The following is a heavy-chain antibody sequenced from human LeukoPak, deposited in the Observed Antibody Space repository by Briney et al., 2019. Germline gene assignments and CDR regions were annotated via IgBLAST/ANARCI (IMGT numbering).Heavy chain of an antibody. CDR2: ISAYNGNT. Sequence: ASVKVSCKASGYTFTSYGISWVRQAPGQGLEWMGWISAYNGNTNYAQKLQGRVTMTTDTSTSTAYMELRSLRSDDTAVYYCARGPDLVLRYFDWLPSDYWGQGTLVTVSS. J-gene: IGHJ4*02. D-gene: IGHD3-9*01. CDR1: GYTFTSYG. V-gene: IGHV1-18*01. CDR3: ARGPDLVLRYFDWLPSDY.